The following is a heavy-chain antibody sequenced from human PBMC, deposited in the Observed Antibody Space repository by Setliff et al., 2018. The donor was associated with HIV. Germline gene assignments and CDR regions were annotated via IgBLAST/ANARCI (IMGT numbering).Heavy chain of an antibody. D-gene: IGHD3-22*01. CDR2: IKPHSGGT. CDR1: GYTFTNYY. CDR3: ARDSFGRYDKLNIDH. Sequence: GASVKVSCKASGYTFTNYYVHWLRQAPGQGLEWMGWIKPHSGGTNFAQKFQGRVTLTRDTSIDTLYMDLTGLTSDDTAVYYCARDSFGRYDKLNIDHWGQGTLVTVSS. J-gene: IGHJ4*02. V-gene: IGHV1-2*02.